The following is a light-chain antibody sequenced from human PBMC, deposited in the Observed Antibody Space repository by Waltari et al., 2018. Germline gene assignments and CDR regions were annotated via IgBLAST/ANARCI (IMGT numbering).Light chain of an antibody. CDR1: QPVLNSFNNKNC. CDR2: WTS. CDR3: QQYGASPFT. Sequence: DIVMTQSPDSLAVSLGERATINCKSSQPVLNSFNNKNCLAWYQQKPGQPPKLLIYWTSTRESGVPDRFSGSGSGTDFTLTISGLEPEDFAVYYCQQYGASPFTFGPGTRADFK. J-gene: IGKJ3*01. V-gene: IGKV4-1*01.